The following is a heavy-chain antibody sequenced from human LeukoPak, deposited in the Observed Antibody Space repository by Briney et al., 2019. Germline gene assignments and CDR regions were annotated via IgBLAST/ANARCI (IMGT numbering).Heavy chain of an antibody. V-gene: IGHV1-69*13. CDR2: IIPIFGTA. CDR3: ARSIVGATYWFDP. J-gene: IGHJ5*02. D-gene: IGHD1-26*01. Sequence: ASVKVSCKASGGTVSSYAISWVRQAPGQGLEWMGGIIPIFGTANYAQKFQGRVTITADESTSTAYMELSSLRSEDTAVYYCARSIVGATYWFDPWGQGTLVTVSS. CDR1: GGTVSSYA.